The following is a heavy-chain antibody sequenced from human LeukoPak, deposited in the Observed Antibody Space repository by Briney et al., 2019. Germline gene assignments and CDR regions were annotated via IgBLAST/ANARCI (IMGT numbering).Heavy chain of an antibody. CDR3: ARVGATGATADN. V-gene: IGHV1-46*01. Sequence: ASVKVSCKASGYTFTSYYMHWVRQAPGQGPEWMGIINPRGGSTDYAQKFQGRVTMTSDTSTSTVYMELKSLRSEDTAVNFCARVGATGATADNWGQGTLVTVSS. D-gene: IGHD2-21*02. CDR2: INPRGGST. CDR1: GYTFTSYY. J-gene: IGHJ4*02.